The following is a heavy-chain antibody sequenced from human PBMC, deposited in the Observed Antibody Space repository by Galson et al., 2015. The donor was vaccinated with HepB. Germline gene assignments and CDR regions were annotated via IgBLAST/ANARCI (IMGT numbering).Heavy chain of an antibody. J-gene: IGHJ6*02. CDR1: GFTFSSYA. V-gene: IGHV3-30-3*01. CDR2: ISYVGSNK. Sequence: SLRLCCAASGFTFSSYAMHRVRQARGKGLGWVAVISYVGSNKYYADSVKGRFTIYRANTMNTLYLKMNSLRAEDTAVYYCARARVTTAYYYYYGMDVWGQGTTVTVSS. D-gene: IGHD4-11*01. CDR3: ARARVTTAYYYYYGMDV.